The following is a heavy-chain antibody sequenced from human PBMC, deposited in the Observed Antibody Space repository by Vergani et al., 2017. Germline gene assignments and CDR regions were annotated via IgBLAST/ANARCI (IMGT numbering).Heavy chain of an antibody. J-gene: IGHJ5*02. CDR3: ARDRPYGYGGGVGKWFDP. CDR1: GDAMSSHY. Sequence: QVQLQASGPGLPKPSETLTLICTVSGDAMSSHYWSWIRQPPGKGLEWIGYIYYNVNTNYNPSLKSRVTMSLDTSKNQLSLRLTSVTTSDTAVYYCARDRPYGYGGGVGKWFDPWGQGTLVTVSS. CDR2: IYYNVNT. V-gene: IGHV4-59*11. D-gene: IGHD3-10*02.